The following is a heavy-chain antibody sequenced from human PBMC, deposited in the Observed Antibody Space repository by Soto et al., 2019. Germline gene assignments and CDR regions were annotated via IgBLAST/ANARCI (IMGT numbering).Heavy chain of an antibody. J-gene: IGHJ1*01. CDR1: DGSISSSSYF. V-gene: IGHV4-39*01. Sequence: QLQLQESGPGLVKPSETLSLTCTVSDGSISSSSYFWGWIRQPPGKGLEWIGSIYYSGGTYYNPSLKSRVTISVDTSKNQFSLRLSSVTATDTAVYYCASLSGDIPYVEYFQHWGLGTLVTVSS. CDR3: ASLSGDIPYVEYFQH. D-gene: IGHD5-12*01. CDR2: IYYSGGT.